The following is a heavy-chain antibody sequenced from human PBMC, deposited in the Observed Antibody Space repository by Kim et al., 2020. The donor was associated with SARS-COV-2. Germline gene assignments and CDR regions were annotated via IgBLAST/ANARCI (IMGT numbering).Heavy chain of an antibody. CDR1: GISLSKYA. CDR3: AKDQSGSVTDRIYYSSYGNDV. Sequence: GGSLRLSCAASGISLSKYAMNWVRQAPGKGLEWVSHISGGGYSTFYADSVKGRFTVSRDNSKNMVFLQLNSLRTDDTAIYYCAKDQSGSVTDRIYYSSYGNDVWGPGTTVTVSS. D-gene: IGHD2-21*02. CDR2: ISGGGYST. V-gene: IGHV3-23*01. J-gene: IGHJ6*02.